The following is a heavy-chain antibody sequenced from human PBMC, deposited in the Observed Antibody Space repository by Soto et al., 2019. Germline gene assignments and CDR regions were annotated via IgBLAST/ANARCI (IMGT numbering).Heavy chain of an antibody. Sequence: QVHLVESGGGVVQPGKSLRLSCAASGFTFDNYGMLWVRQAPGKGLEWVALISYDDSYRYYTNSVRGRFTISRDNSKNTLYLQMNSLRVEDTAVYYCAKDPPSERMQPDYGMDVWGQGTTVTVSS. CDR3: AKDPPSERMQPDYGMDV. J-gene: IGHJ6*02. CDR1: GFTFDNYG. V-gene: IGHV3-33*06. D-gene: IGHD6-13*01. CDR2: ISYDDSYR.